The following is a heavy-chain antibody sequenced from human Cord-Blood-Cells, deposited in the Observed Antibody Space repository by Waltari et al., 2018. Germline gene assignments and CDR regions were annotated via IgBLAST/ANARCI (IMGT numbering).Heavy chain of an antibody. V-gene: IGHV4-39*07. CDR3: ARLLGVGDAFDI. D-gene: IGHD3-3*01. J-gene: IGHJ3*02. CDR2: IYYSGST. CDR1: GGPISSSSYY. Sequence: QLQLQESGPGLVKPSETLSLTCTVSGGPISSSSYYWGWIRQPPGKGLEWIGSIYYSGSTYYNPSLKSRVTISVDTSKNQFSLKLSSVTAADTAVYYCARLLGVGDAFDIWGQGTMVTVSS.